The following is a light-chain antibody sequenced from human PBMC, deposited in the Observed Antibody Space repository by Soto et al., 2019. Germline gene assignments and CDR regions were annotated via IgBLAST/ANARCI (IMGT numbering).Light chain of an antibody. CDR1: QSINSKS. V-gene: IGKV3-11*01. J-gene: IGKJ4*01. CDR2: DAS. Sequence: EIVLTQSPGTLSLSPGEGATVSCRVSQSINSKSLVWYQHKPGQAPRLLIYDASNRATGVPTRFSGSGSGTDFTLTISSLEPEDFAVYYCQQRNKWPPVTFGGGTRVEIK. CDR3: QQRNKWPPVT.